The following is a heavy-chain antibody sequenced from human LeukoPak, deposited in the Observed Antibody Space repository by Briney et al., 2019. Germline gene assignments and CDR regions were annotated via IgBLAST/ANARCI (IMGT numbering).Heavy chain of an antibody. V-gene: IGHV3-48*03. CDR2: ISSSGSTI. CDR3: ASSAYSSGRTLNYYGMDV. J-gene: IGHJ6*02. Sequence: PGGSLRLSCAASGFTFSRYEMNWVRQAPGKGLEWVSYISSSGSTIYYADSVKGRFTISRDNAKNSLYLQMNSLRAEDTAVYYCASSAYSSGRTLNYYGMDVWGQGTTVTVSS. CDR1: GFTFSRYE. D-gene: IGHD6-19*01.